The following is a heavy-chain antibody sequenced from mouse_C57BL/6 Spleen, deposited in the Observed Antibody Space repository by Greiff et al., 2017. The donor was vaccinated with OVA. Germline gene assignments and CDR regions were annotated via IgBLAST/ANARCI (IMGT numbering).Heavy chain of an antibody. CDR2: ISYDGSN. V-gene: IGHV3-6*01. CDR3: ARGSITTVVARPWFAY. D-gene: IGHD1-1*01. Sequence: ESGPGLVKPSQSLSLTCSVTGYSITSGYYWNWIRQFPGNKLEWMGYISYDGSNNYNPSLKNRISITRDTSKNQFFLKLNSVTTEDTATYYCARGSITTVVARPWFAYWGQGTLVTVSA. CDR1: GYSITSGYY. J-gene: IGHJ3*01.